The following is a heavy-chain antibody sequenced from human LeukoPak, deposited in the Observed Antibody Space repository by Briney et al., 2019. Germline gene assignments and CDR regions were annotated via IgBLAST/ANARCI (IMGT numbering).Heavy chain of an antibody. V-gene: IGHV1-3*01. CDR1: GGTFSSYA. CDR2: INAGNGNT. J-gene: IGHJ3*02. CDR3: ARDLKWELPSDAFDI. D-gene: IGHD1-26*01. Sequence: ASVKVSCKASGGTFSSYAISWVRQAPGQRLEWMGWINAGNGNTKYSQKFQGRVTITRDTSASTAYMELSSLRSEDTAVYYCARDLKWELPSDAFDIWGQGTMVTVSS.